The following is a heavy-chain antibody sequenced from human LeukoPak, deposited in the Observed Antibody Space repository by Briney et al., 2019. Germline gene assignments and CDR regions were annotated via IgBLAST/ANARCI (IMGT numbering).Heavy chain of an antibody. Sequence: GVPLRLSCAASGFTFSDYYMSWIRQAPGKGLEWVSYISSSGNTIYYADSVKGRFTISRDNAKKSVSLQMNSLRAEDTAVYYCARERGGGGRYSDYWGQGTLVTVSS. CDR3: ARERGGGGRYSDY. V-gene: IGHV3-11*04. CDR1: GFTFSDYY. J-gene: IGHJ4*02. CDR2: ISSSGNTI. D-gene: IGHD1-26*01.